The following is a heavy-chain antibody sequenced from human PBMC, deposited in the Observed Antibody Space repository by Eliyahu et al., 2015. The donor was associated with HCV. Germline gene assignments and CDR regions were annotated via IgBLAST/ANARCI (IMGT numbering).Heavy chain of an antibody. Sequence: VQLVESGGGLVQPGGSLRLXCEGSXFTXSXHFMDWVRQAPGEGVEWVGRSRNKANRYTTEYAASVKGRFTISRDDSKNSLYLQMNSLKTEDSAVYYCVRTPTGYHFDYWGQGTQVTVSS. V-gene: IGHV3-72*01. J-gene: IGHJ4*02. CDR2: SRNKANRYTT. CDR3: VRTPTGYHFDY. D-gene: IGHD5-12*01. CDR1: XFTXSXHF.